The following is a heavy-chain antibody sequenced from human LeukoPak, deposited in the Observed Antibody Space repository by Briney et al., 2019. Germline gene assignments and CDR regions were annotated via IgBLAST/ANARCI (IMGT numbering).Heavy chain of an antibody. Sequence: PSETLSLTCAVYSRSISGYYWGWIRQSPGKGLEWIGQIYRSGTTQYNPSLKSRVTISVDTSKNQFSLRLNSVTAADTAIYYCARGRLKDFWTSLAYYFDYWGQGTLVTVSP. V-gene: IGHV4-34*01. CDR1: SRSISGYY. CDR2: IYRSGTT. J-gene: IGHJ4*02. CDR3: ARGRLKDFWTSLAYYFDY. D-gene: IGHD3/OR15-3a*01.